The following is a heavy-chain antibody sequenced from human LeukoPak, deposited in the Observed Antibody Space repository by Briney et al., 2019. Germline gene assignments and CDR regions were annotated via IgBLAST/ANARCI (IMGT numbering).Heavy chain of an antibody. D-gene: IGHD3-16*01. Sequence: KASETLSLTCTVSGGSIGSSSYYWGWIRQPPGKGLEWIGSIYYSGSTYYNPSLKSRVTISVDTSKNQFSLKLSSVTAADTAVYYCARFTPQGYGWGGYNRFDPWGQGTLVTVSS. J-gene: IGHJ5*02. V-gene: IGHV4-39*01. CDR1: GGSIGSSSYY. CDR2: IYYSGST. CDR3: ARFTPQGYGWGGYNRFDP.